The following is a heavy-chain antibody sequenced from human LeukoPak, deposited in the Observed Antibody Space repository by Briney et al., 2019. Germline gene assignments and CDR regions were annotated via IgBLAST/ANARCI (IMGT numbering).Heavy chain of an antibody. D-gene: IGHD2-15*01. Sequence: ASVKVSCKASGYTFTSYGISWVRQAPGQGLEWMAWISAYNGNTNYAPKLQGRVTMTTDTSTSTAYMELRSLRSDDTAVYYCARVAPNRRYCSGGSCLNYFDYWGQGTLVTVSS. V-gene: IGHV1-18*01. CDR2: ISAYNGNT. J-gene: IGHJ4*02. CDR1: GYTFTSYG. CDR3: ARVAPNRRYCSGGSCLNYFDY.